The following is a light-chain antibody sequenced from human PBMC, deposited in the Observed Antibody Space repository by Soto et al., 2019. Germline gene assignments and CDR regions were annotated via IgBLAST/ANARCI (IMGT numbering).Light chain of an antibody. CDR1: RGDVGGYNY. V-gene: IGLV2-14*01. CDR2: EVT. Sequence: QSVLTQPASVSGSPGQSITISCTGTRGDVGGYNYVSWYQQHPGKAPRLMIYEVTNRPSGVSNRFSGSKSGNTASLTISGLQAEDEADYYCSSYTCSGTPGYVFGTGTKLTVL. CDR3: SSYTCSGTPGYV. J-gene: IGLJ1*01.